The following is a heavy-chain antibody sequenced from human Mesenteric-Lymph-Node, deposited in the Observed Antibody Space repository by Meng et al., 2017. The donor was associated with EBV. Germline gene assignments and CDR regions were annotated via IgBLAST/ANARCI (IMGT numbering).Heavy chain of an antibody. CDR1: GFTLSSYD. CDR2: ISTAGDT. CDR3: ARGQYGGSYFDY. D-gene: IGHD4-23*01. V-gene: IGHV3-13*01. Sequence: QLVESGGGLVQSGGSLSLAGVASGFTLSSYDLNWVRQATGKGLEWVSEISTAGDTFYPGSVKGRFTISREKDKNTLYLQMNSLRAGDTAVYYCARGQYGGSYFDYWGQGTLVTVSS. J-gene: IGHJ4*02.